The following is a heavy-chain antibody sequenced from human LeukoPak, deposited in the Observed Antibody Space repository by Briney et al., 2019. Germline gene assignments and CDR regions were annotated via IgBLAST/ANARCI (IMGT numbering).Heavy chain of an antibody. J-gene: IGHJ4*02. CDR2: IYYSGST. D-gene: IGHD1-26*01. CDR3: ARGGIYYYFDY. CDR1: GGSISSYY. V-gene: IGHV4-59*08. Sequence: PSETLSLTCTVSGGSISSYYWSWIRQPPGKGLEWIGYIYYSGSTNYNPSLKSRVTISVDTSKNQFSLKLSSVTAADTAVYYCARGGIYYYFDYWGQGTLVTVSS.